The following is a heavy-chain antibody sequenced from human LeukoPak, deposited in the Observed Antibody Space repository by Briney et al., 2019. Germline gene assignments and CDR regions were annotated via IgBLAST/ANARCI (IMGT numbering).Heavy chain of an antibody. V-gene: IGHV3-74*01. J-gene: IGHJ6*02. CDR2: LNSDGSSA. CDR1: GFTFSTSW. CDR3: VKDSPRRAGLVTMYYCYGMDV. Sequence: PGGSLRLSCAASGFTFSTSWMHWVRQAPGKGPVWVSRLNSDGSSASYADSVKGRFTISRDNSKNTLYLQMNSLRAEDTAVYYCVKDSPRRAGLVTMYYCYGMDVWGQGTTVIVSS. D-gene: IGHD5-18*01.